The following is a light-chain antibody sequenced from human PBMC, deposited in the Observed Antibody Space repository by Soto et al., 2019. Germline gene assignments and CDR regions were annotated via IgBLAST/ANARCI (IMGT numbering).Light chain of an antibody. J-gene: IGKJ1*01. V-gene: IGKV3-20*01. CDR2: GAS. CDR3: QQYGSSGT. Sequence: ELTQSPSVSVAPGQTARITCARDNIGSKSVHWYQQKPGQAPRLLIYGASNRATGIPDRFSGSGSGTDFTLTISRLEPEDFAVYYCQQYGSSGTFGQGTKVDI. CDR1: DNIGSKS.